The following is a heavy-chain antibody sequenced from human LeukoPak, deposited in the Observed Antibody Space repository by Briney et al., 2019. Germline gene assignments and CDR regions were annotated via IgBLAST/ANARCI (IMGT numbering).Heavy chain of an antibody. J-gene: IGHJ4*02. CDR1: GFTFSSYG. V-gene: IGHV3-30*18. D-gene: IGHD3-3*01. CDR3: AKEGAKSYYDFWSGYSYYFDC. CDR2: ISYDGSNK. Sequence: GGSLRLSCAASGFTFSSYGMRWVRQAPGKGLEWVAVISYDGSNKYYADSVKGRFTISRDNSKNTLYLQMNSLRAEDTAVYYCAKEGAKSYYDFWSGYSYYFDCWGQGTLVTVSS.